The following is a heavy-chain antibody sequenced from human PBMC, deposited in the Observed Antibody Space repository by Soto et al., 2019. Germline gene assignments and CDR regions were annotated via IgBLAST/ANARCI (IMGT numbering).Heavy chain of an antibody. D-gene: IGHD2-8*01. CDR2: ISGSGGTT. V-gene: IGHV3-23*01. CDR1: GFTFSNYA. CDR3: AKDQSMSTYCSNGVCYNNLND. Sequence: GGSLRLSCAASGFTFSNYAINWVRQAPGKGLEWVSVISGSGGTTNYAESVKGRFTISRDNSKNTLYLQMNSLRAEDTAVYYCAKDQSMSTYCSNGVCYNNLNDWGQGTLVTV. J-gene: IGHJ4*02.